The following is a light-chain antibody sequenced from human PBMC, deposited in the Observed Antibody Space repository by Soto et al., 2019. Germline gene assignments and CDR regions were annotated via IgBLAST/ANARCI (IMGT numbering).Light chain of an antibody. Sequence: QSALTQPASVSGSPGQSITISCTGTSSDVGGYHYVSWYQQHPGKAPKLLIYEVRNRPSGVSNRFSGSKSGNTASLTISGLQAEDEADYYCSSYTTSSTLVFGGGTKVTVL. CDR3: SSYTTSSTLV. CDR2: EVR. CDR1: SSDVGGYHY. J-gene: IGLJ2*01. V-gene: IGLV2-14*01.